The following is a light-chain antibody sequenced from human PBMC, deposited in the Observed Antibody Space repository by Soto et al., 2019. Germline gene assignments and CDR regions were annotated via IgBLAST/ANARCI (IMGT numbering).Light chain of an antibody. J-gene: IGKJ3*01. V-gene: IGKV3-20*01. Sequence: EIVLTQSPGTLSLSPGERATLACRASQSVSSSYLAWYQQKPGQAPRLLIYGASSRATGIPDRFSGSGSGTDFNLTISRLEPEDFAVYYCQQYGSSPNTFGPGNKVYIK. CDR3: QQYGSSPNT. CDR2: GAS. CDR1: QSVSSSY.